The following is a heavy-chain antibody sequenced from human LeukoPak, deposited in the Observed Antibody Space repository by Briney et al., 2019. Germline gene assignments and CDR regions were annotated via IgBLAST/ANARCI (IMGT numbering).Heavy chain of an antibody. CDR2: INPNSGGT. CDR3: ATEGGITMIVVGDNAFDI. CDR1: GYTFTGYY. J-gene: IGHJ3*02. V-gene: IGHV1-2*02. D-gene: IGHD3-22*01. Sequence: ASVKVSCKASGYTFTGYYMHWVRQAPGQGLEWMGWINPNSGGTNYAQKFQGRVTMTRDMSTSTVYMELSSLRSEDTAVYYCATEGGITMIVVGDNAFDIWGQGTMVTVSS.